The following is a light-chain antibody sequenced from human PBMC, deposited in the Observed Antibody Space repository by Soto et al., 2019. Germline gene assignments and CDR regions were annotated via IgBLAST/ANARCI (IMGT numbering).Light chain of an antibody. Sequence: AIVMTQSPSTLSASPGDRVTITCRASQNVRIYLNWFQQKPGKPPKVLVYGASTLRSGVPPRFSGSGSGRDFTPAISSLLPEDSAADYCLQDINCPWTFGQGTKVDIK. J-gene: IGKJ1*01. CDR2: GAS. CDR3: LQDINCPWT. CDR1: QNVRIY. V-gene: IGKV1-6*01.